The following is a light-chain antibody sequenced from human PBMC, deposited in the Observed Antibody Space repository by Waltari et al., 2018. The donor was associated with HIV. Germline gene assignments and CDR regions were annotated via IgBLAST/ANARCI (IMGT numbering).Light chain of an antibody. CDR2: RDT. CDR3: QAWDSSSSTVV. Sequence: SYELTQPPSVSVSPGQTASIPCSGDKLGDKYACWYQQKPGQSPVLVIYRDTKRPSGMQERFAGSNSGNTATLTISGTQAMDEADYYCQAWDSSSSTVVFGGGTKLTVL. CDR1: KLGDKY. V-gene: IGLV3-1*01. J-gene: IGLJ2*01.